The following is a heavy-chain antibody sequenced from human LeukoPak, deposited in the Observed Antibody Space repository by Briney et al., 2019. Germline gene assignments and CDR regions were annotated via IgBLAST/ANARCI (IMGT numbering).Heavy chain of an antibody. V-gene: IGHV4-59*01. D-gene: IGHD5-12*01. Sequence: SETLSLTCTVSGGXISSYYCSWIRQPPGKGLEWIGYIYCSGSTNYNPSLKSRVTISVDTSKNQFSLKLSSVTAADTAVYYCARGRGYDSDYWGQGTLVTVSS. CDR1: GGXISSYY. CDR3: ARGRGYDSDY. CDR2: IYCSGST. J-gene: IGHJ4*02.